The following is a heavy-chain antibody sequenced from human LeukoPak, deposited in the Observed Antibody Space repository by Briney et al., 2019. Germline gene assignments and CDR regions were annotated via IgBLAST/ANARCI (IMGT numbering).Heavy chain of an antibody. D-gene: IGHD5-18*01. CDR3: AKNRGTGMAFYDY. J-gene: IGHJ4*02. V-gene: IGHV3-23*01. Sequence: GGSLRLSCAASGFTFSTYAMTWVRRAPGKGLEWVSAISGSGGHIYYADSVKGRFTSSRDNSKSTLFLQMNNLRAEDTAIYYCAKNRGTGMAFYDYWGQGTQVTASS. CDR1: GFTFSTYA. CDR2: ISGSGGHI.